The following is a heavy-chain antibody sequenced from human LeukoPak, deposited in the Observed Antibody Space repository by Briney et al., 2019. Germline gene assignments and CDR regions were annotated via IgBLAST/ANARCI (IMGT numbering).Heavy chain of an antibody. D-gene: IGHD6-13*01. CDR1: GFTFSSYA. CDR2: ISGSGGST. CDR3: ARAPSGIAAAGTGWFDP. J-gene: IGHJ5*02. Sequence: GGSLRLSCAASGFTFSSYAMSWVRQAPGKGLEWVSAISGSGGSTYYADSVKGRFTISRDNSKNTLYLQMNSLRAEDTAVYYCARAPSGIAAAGTGWFDPWGQGTLVTVSS. V-gene: IGHV3-23*01.